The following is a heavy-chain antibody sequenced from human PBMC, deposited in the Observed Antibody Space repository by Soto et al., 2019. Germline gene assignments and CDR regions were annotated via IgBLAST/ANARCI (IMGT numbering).Heavy chain of an antibody. J-gene: IGHJ6*02. CDR3: AREYYYTMAV. CDR1: GFTFRDYY. Sequence: QVQLVESGGGLVRPGGSLRLSCEASGFTFRDYYMTWFRQAPGKGLEWLSYIDSSTKYTNYADSVKGRFTISRDNAKNSLYLQMNSLRAADTAVYYCAREYYYTMAVGGQGSMVTVTS. V-gene: IGHV3-11*05. CDR2: IDSSTKYT.